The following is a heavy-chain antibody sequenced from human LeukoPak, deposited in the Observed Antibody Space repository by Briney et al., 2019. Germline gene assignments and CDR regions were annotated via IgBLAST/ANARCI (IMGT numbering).Heavy chain of an antibody. D-gene: IGHD2-15*01. J-gene: IGHJ6*03. CDR3: TRHTTQGSHMDV. CDR2: IYHSGGT. V-gene: IGHV4-38-2*02. Sequence: SETLSLTCTVSGYSISSGYYWGWIRQPPGKGLEWIGSIYHSGGTYYNPSLKSRVTIPVDTSKNQFSLKLSSVTAADTAVYYCTRHTTQGSHMDVWGKGTTVTVSS. CDR1: GYSISSGYY.